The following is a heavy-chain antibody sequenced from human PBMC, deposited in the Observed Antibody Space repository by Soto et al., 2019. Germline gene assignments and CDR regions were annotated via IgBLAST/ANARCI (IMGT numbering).Heavy chain of an antibody. V-gene: IGHV3-30-3*01. Sequence: GGSLRLSCAASGFTFSSYAMHWVRQAPGKGLEWVAVISYDGSNKYYADSVKGRFTISRDNSKNTLYLQMNSLRAEDTAVYYCAKAPAIWFGELLMLFDYWGQGTLVTVSS. CDR3: AKAPAIWFGELLMLFDY. D-gene: IGHD3-10*01. CDR2: ISYDGSNK. CDR1: GFTFSSYA. J-gene: IGHJ4*02.